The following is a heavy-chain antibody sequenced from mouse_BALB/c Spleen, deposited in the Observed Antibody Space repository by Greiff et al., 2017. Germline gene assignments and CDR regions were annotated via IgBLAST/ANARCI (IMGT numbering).Heavy chain of an antibody. J-gene: IGHJ4*01. CDR3: ARDGDGNYAMDY. Sequence: EVKLMESGGGLVKPGGSLKLSCAASGFTFSDYYMYWVRQTPEKRLEWVATISDGGSYTYYPDSVKGRFTISRDNAKNNLYLQMSSLKSEDTAMYYCARDGDGNYAMDYWGQGTSVTVSS. CDR2: ISDGGSYT. CDR1: GFTFSDYY. V-gene: IGHV5-4*02. D-gene: IGHD2-1*01.